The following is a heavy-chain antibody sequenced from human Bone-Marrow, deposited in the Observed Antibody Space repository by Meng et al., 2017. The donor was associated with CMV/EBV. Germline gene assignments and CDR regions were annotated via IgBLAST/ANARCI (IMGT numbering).Heavy chain of an antibody. J-gene: IGHJ4*02. CDR3: ARLPSRYYYDSSGYYRSGY. V-gene: IGHV4-34*01. Sequence: GSLRLSCAVYGGSFSGYYWSWIRQPPGKGLEWIGEINHSGSTNYNPSLKSRVTISVDTSKNQFSLKLSSVTAADTAVYYCARLPSRYYYDSSGYYRSGYWGQGTLVTVSS. D-gene: IGHD3-22*01. CDR1: GGSFSGYY. CDR2: INHSGST.